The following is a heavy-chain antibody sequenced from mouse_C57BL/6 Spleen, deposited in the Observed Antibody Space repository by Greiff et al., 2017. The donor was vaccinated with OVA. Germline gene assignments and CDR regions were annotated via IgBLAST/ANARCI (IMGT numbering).Heavy chain of an antibody. CDR2: IDPSDSET. CDR3: ARRDYDGGYYFDY. V-gene: IGHV1-52*01. J-gene: IGHJ2*01. D-gene: IGHD2-4*01. CDR1: GYTFTSYW. Sequence: VQLQHPGAELVRPGSSVKLSCKASGYTFTSYWMHWVKQRPIQGLEWIGNIDPSDSETHYNQKFKDKATLTVDKSSSTAYMQLSSLTSEDSAVYYCARRDYDGGYYFDYWGQGTTLTVSS.